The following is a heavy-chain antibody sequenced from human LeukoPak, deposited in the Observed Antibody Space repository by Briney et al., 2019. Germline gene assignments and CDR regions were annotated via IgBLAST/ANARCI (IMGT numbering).Heavy chain of an antibody. D-gene: IGHD5-18*01. J-gene: IGHJ4*02. Sequence: PGGSLRLSCAASGFTFSSYGMHWVRQAPGKGLEWVAVIWYDGSNKYYADSVKGRFIISRANSKNTLYLQMNSLRAEDTAVYYCARDWVYGYEGCDYWGQGTLVTVSS. V-gene: IGHV3-33*01. CDR1: GFTFSSYG. CDR2: IWYDGSNK. CDR3: ARDWVYGYEGCDY.